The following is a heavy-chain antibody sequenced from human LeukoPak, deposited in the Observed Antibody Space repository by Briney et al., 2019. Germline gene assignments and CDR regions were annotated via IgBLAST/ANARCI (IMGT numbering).Heavy chain of an antibody. J-gene: IGHJ5*01. CDR1: GGSFSGYY. CDR2: INHSGST. D-gene: IGHD3-9*01. Sequence: SETLSLTCAVYGGSFSGYYWSWIRQPPGKGLEWIGEINHSGSTNYNPSLKSRVTISVDTSKNQFSLKLSSVTAADTAVYYCASSVLRYFDWFGYWGQGTLVTVSS. CDR3: ASSVLRYFDWFGY. V-gene: IGHV4-34*01.